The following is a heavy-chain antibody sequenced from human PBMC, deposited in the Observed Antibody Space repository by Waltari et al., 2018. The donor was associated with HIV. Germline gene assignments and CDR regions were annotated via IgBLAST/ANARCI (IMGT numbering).Heavy chain of an antibody. Sequence: EVKLVESGGRLVQPRGSLRLSCVASGFTFSSYWMQWVRQATGKGLVWISRVSSDGNRTVYADSVKGRFTISRDNAKNTLFLQINSLRVEDTAVYFCARSLYYDFWSAYPPDYWGQGTRVTVSS. CDR2: VSSDGNRT. D-gene: IGHD3-3*01. CDR1: GFTFSSYW. CDR3: ARSLYYDFWSAYPPDY. V-gene: IGHV3-74*03. J-gene: IGHJ4*02.